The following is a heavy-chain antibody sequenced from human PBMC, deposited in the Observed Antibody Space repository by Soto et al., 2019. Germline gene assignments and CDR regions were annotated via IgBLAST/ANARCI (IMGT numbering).Heavy chain of an antibody. CDR1: GFSFSRYG. D-gene: IGHD2-2*01. CDR3: AKGAIVVPTALGLDY. CDR2: ISYDGSKK. J-gene: IGHJ4*02. V-gene: IGHV3-30*18. Sequence: QVQLVDSGGGVVQPGRSLRLSCATSGFSFSRYGMHWVRQAPGKGLEWVAVISYDGSKKYYADSVKGRFTISRDNSKNTLYLQMNSLRLEDTAVYYCAKGAIVVPTALGLDYWGQGTLVTVSS.